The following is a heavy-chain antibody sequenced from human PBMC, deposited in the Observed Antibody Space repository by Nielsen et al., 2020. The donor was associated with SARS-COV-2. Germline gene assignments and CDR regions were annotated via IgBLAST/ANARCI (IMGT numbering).Heavy chain of an antibody. D-gene: IGHD1-1*01. J-gene: IGHJ6*03. CDR2: INAGNGNT. CDR1: GYTSTNYH. CDR3: ARPITNNYYYYYMDV. V-gene: IGHV1-3*01. Sequence: ASVKVSCKASGYTSTNYHIHWVRQAPGQRLEWMGWINAGNGNTKYAQRFQGRVTMTTDTSTRTAYMELRSLTSDDTAVYYCARPITNNYYYYYMDVWGKGTTVTVSS.